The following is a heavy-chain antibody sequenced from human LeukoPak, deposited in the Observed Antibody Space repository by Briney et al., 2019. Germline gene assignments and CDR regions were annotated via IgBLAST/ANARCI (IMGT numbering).Heavy chain of an antibody. CDR2: ISSRSSTI. Sequence: GGSLRLSCAASGFTFSSYSMNWVRQAPGKGLEWVSYISSRSSTIYSADSVKGRFTISRDNSKNTLYLQMNSLRAEDTAVYYCAKGRRAYSSSWYDGDYWGQGTLVTVSS. CDR1: GFTFSSYS. J-gene: IGHJ4*02. D-gene: IGHD6-13*01. CDR3: AKGRRAYSSSWYDGDY. V-gene: IGHV3-48*01.